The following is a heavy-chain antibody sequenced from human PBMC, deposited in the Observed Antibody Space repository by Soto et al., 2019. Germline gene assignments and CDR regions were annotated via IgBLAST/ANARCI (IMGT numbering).Heavy chain of an antibody. J-gene: IGHJ4*02. CDR3: ARDQGYCSGGSCYVAGY. D-gene: IGHD2-15*01. Sequence: EVQLVESGGGLVQPGGSQRLSCAASGFTFSSYWMHWVRQAPGKGLVWVSRINSDGSSTSYAEPVKGRFTISRDNAKNTLYLQMNSLRAEDTAVYYCARDQGYCSGGSCYVAGYWGQGTLVTVSS. V-gene: IGHV3-74*01. CDR2: INSDGSST. CDR1: GFTFSSYW.